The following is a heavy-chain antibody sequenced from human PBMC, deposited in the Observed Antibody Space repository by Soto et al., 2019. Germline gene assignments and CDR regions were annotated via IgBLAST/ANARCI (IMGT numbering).Heavy chain of an antibody. CDR2: ISAYNGNT. Sequence: ASVKVSCKASGYTFTNYGISWVRQAPGQELEWMGWISAYNGNTNYAQKLQGRVTMTTDTSTRTAYMELRSLRSDDTAVYYCARVLVPAARPDYYYYGMDVWGQGTTVTVSS. CDR1: GYTFTNYG. D-gene: IGHD2-2*02. V-gene: IGHV1-18*04. J-gene: IGHJ6*02. CDR3: ARVLVPAARPDYYYYGMDV.